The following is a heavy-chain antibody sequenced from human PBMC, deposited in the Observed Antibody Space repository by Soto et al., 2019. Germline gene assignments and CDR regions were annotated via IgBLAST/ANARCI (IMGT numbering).Heavy chain of an antibody. CDR1: GYTXANNG. CDR3: ARMATSGTLNWFDP. J-gene: IGHJ5*02. V-gene: IGHV1-8*01. Sequence: SXNVSLKASGYTXANNGSSLVRQATGQGLEWMGWMNPNSGNTGYAQKFQGRVSMTRNTSITTAYLELSSLRSYYTAIYYCARMATSGTLNWFDPWGQGTLATVS. CDR2: MNPNSGNT.